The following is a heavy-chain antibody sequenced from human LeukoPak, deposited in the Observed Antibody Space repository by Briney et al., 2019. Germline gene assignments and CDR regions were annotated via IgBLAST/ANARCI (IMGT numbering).Heavy chain of an antibody. V-gene: IGHV3-7*03. CDR2: IKQDGSEK. Sequence: GGSLRLSCAASGFTFSSYWMSWVRQAPGKGLEWVANIKQDGSEKYYVDSVKGRFTISRDNSKNTLYLQMNSLRAEDTAVYYCAKDKNLFDYWGQGTLVTVSS. CDR3: AKDKNLFDY. J-gene: IGHJ4*02. CDR1: GFTFSSYW.